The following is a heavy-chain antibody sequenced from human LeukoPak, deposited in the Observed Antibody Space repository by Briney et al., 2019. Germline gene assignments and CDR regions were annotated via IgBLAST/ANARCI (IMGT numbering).Heavy chain of an antibody. CDR2: IYYSGST. Sequence: PSETPSLTCTGSGVSISSSSYYWGWIRQPPGKGLEWIGSIYYSGSTYYNPSLKSRVTISVDTSKNQFSLKLSSVTAADTAVYYCARLGAPTMPVSYCSSTSCFRRTMFYWGQGTLVTVSS. J-gene: IGHJ4*02. CDR3: ARLGAPTMPVSYCSSTSCFRRTMFY. CDR1: GVSISSSSYY. D-gene: IGHD2-2*01. V-gene: IGHV4-39*01.